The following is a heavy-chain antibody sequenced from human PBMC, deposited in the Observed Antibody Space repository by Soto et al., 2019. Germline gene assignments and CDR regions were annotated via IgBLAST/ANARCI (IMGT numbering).Heavy chain of an antibody. D-gene: IGHD2-8*01. CDR2: ISSTSDYI. J-gene: IGHJ6*02. Sequence: PGGSLRLSCAASGFTFSSYSVNWVRQVPGKGLEWVSSISSTSDYIYYAESVRGRFTISRDNAKNSLFLQMNTLRAEDTAVYYCARAQGVYAIPPYYYGFDLSGQRTTVTVSS. CDR3: ARAQGVYAIPPYYYGFDL. V-gene: IGHV3-21*01. CDR1: GFTFSSYS.